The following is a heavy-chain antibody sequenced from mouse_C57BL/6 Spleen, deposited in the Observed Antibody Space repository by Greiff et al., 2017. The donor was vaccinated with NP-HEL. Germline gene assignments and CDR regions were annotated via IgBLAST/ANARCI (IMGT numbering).Heavy chain of an antibody. CDR2: ISDGGSYT. CDR1: GFTFSSYA. CDR3: ARGLCRYYAMDY. J-gene: IGHJ4*01. V-gene: IGHV5-4*03. Sequence: EVKVVESGGGLVKPGGSLKLSCAASGFTFSSYAMSWVRQTPEKRLEWVATISDGGSYTYYPDNVKGRFTISRDNAKNNLYLQMSHLKSEDTAMYYCARGLCRYYAMDYWGQGTSVTVSS.